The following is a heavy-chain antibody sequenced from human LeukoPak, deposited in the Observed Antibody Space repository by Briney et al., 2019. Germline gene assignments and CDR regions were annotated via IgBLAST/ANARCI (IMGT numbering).Heavy chain of an antibody. CDR1: GGSISSYY. Sequence: PSETLSLTCSVSGGSISSYYWSWIRQPPGKGLEWIGQIHNSGSTNYNPSLKSRVTISVDTSKNQFSLKLTSVTAADTAVYYCARNRWMDVWGQGTTVTVSS. CDR3: ARNRWMDV. V-gene: IGHV4-59*01. CDR2: IHNSGST. D-gene: IGHD3-16*02. J-gene: IGHJ6*02.